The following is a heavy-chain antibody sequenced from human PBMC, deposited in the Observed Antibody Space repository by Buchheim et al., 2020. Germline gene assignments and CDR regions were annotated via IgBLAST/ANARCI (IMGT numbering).Heavy chain of an antibody. V-gene: IGHV3-30*18. CDR1: GFTFSSYG. D-gene: IGHD6-13*01. CDR2: ISYAGSNK. J-gene: IGHJ4*02. CDR3: AKDQSSSWYWGGDY. Sequence: QVQLVESGGGVVQPGRSLRLSCAASGFTFSSYGMHWVRQAPGKGLEWVAVISYAGSNKYYADSVKGRFTISRANSKNTLYLQMNSLRAEDTAVYYCAKDQSSSWYWGGDYWGQGTL.